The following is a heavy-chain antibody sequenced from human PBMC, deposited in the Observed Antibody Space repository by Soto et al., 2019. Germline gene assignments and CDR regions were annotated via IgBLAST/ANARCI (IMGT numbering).Heavy chain of an antibody. Sequence: QVQLQESGPGLVKPSETLSLTCTVSGGSISSYYWSWIRQPPGKGLEWIGYIYYSGSTNYNPSLKSRVTISVDTSKNQFSLKLSSVTAADTAVYYCARDTRIHSAAAAKGYNWFDPWGQGTLVTVSS. D-gene: IGHD6-13*01. V-gene: IGHV4-59*01. J-gene: IGHJ5*02. CDR3: ARDTRIHSAAAAKGYNWFDP. CDR1: GGSISSYY. CDR2: IYYSGST.